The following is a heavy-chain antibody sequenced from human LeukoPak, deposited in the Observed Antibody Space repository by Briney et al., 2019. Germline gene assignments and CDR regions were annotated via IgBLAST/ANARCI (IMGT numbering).Heavy chain of an antibody. CDR3: ARDHYCSSTSCYYRFDY. J-gene: IGHJ4*02. D-gene: IGHD2-2*01. Sequence: GASVKVSCKAFGYTFTGYYMHWVRQAPGHELERVGEINPNSGGTNYAQKFQGRVTMTRATSISTAYRELSRLRPHGAAEDYCARDHYCSSTSCYYRFDYWGQGRLVTVSS. V-gene: IGHV1-2*02. CDR1: GYTFTGYY. CDR2: INPNSGGT.